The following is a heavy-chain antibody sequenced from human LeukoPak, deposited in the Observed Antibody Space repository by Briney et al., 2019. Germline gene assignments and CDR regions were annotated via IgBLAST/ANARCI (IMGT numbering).Heavy chain of an antibody. CDR3: ARDLMVRGVPDY. V-gene: IGHV4-4*07. CDR1: GGSISSYY. Sequence: PSETLSLTCTVSGGSISSYYWSWLRQPAGKGLEWIGRIYYSGSTYYNPSLKSRVTISVDTSKNQFSLKLSSVTAADTAVYYCARDLMVRGVPDYWGQGTLVTVSS. D-gene: IGHD3-10*01. CDR2: IYYSGST. J-gene: IGHJ4*02.